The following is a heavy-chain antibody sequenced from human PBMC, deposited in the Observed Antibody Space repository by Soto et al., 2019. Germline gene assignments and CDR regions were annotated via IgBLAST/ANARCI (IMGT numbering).Heavy chain of an antibody. Sequence: EVQLVESGGGLVQPGRSLRLSCAASGFTFDDYAMHWVRQAPGKGLEWVSGVSWNSGSIGYADSVKGRFTISRDNAKNSLYLQMNSLRAEDTALYYCAGVPDLRRGLLYYYMDVWGKGTTVTVSS. V-gene: IGHV3-9*01. J-gene: IGHJ6*03. CDR3: AGVPDLRRGLLYYYMDV. CDR2: VSWNSGSI. CDR1: GFTFDDYA. D-gene: IGHD3-10*01.